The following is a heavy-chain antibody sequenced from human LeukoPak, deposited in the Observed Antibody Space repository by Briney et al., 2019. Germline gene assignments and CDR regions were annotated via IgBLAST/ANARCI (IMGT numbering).Heavy chain of an antibody. CDR2: INPNSGGT. Sequence: ASVKVSCKASGYSFTGYYMHWVRQAPGQGLEWMGWINPNSGGTNYVQNFQGRVTMTRDTSISTAYMELSRLRSDDTAVYYCARGPDITMVRGVPIQPEIVDYWGQGTLVTVSS. CDR3: ARGPDITMVRGVPIQPEIVDY. J-gene: IGHJ4*02. D-gene: IGHD3-10*01. V-gene: IGHV1-2*02. CDR1: GYSFTGYY.